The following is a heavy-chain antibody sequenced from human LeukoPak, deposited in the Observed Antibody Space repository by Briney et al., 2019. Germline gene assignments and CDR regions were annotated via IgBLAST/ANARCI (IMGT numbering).Heavy chain of an antibody. CDR1: GFAFNTYA. CDR2: IWHDGSHK. Sequence: GRSLRLSCAASGFAFNTYAMHWVRQAPGQGLEWVALIWHDGSHKFYSNSVRGQFTISRDNSKNTVSLQMNNLRPEDTAVYYCARGIFGSGSYPDFWGQGTLVTVSS. CDR3: ARGIFGSGSYPDF. J-gene: IGHJ4*02. D-gene: IGHD3-10*01. V-gene: IGHV3-33*01.